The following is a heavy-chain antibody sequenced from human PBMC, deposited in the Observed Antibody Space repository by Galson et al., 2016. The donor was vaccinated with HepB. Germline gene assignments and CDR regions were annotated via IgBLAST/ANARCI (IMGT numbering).Heavy chain of an antibody. D-gene: IGHD6-19*01. J-gene: IGHJ3*02. CDR2: IYWNDDK. V-gene: IGHV2-5*01. CDR3: AHTYSSGWSRLSLHDAFDI. Sequence: PALVKPTQTLTLTCSFSGFSLSTSGVGVGWIRQPPGKALEWRALIYWNDDKPYSPSLKSRLTITKDTSKNQVVLTMTNMDPVDTSTYDCAHTYSSGWSRLSLHDAFDIWCQGTMVTVSS. CDR1: GFSLSTSGVG.